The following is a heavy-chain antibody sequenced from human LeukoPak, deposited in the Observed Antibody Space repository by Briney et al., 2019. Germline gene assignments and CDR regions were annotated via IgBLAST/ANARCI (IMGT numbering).Heavy chain of an antibody. Sequence: GGSLRLSCAASGFTFSSYSMNWVRQAPGKGLGWVSSISSSSSYIYYADSVKGRFTISRDNAKNSLYLQMNSLRAEDTAVYYCASEGYDSSGYSFDYWGQGTLVTVSS. CDR2: ISSSSSYI. CDR3: ASEGYDSSGYSFDY. J-gene: IGHJ4*02. CDR1: GFTFSSYS. D-gene: IGHD3-22*01. V-gene: IGHV3-21*01.